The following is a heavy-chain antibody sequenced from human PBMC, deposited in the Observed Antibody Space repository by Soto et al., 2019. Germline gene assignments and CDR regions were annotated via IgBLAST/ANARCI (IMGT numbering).Heavy chain of an antibody. D-gene: IGHD4-4*01. V-gene: IGHV4-39*01. CDR1: GASISRSPYC. J-gene: IGHJ5*02. Sequence: NPSETLSLTCTVSGASISRSPYCWAWIRQPPGKGLEWVGSLCYSGNYYRPSLKSRVTISVDTSKNQLSLNLSSVTAADTAIYYCYRRAPEGFDPCGQGTLVTVSS. CDR2: LCYSGN. CDR3: YRRAPEGFDP.